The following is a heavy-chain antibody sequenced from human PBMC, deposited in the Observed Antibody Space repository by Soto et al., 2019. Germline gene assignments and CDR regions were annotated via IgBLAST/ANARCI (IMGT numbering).Heavy chain of an antibody. Sequence: QVQLVQSGAEVKKPGSSVKVSCKASGGTFSSYAISWVRQAPGLGLEWMGGIIPIFGTANYAQKFQGRVTITADESTSTAYMELSSLRSEDTAVYYCARGEAVAGSDYYYYYGMDVWGQGTTVTVSS. CDR3: ARGEAVAGSDYYYYYGMDV. D-gene: IGHD6-19*01. CDR2: IIPIFGTA. V-gene: IGHV1-69*01. CDR1: GGTFSSYA. J-gene: IGHJ6*02.